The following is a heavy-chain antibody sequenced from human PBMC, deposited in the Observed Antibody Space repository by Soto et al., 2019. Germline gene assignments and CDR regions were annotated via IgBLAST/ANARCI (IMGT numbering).Heavy chain of an antibody. CDR1: GGSISSGVYS. CDR3: ATPLPGTHGYGY. V-gene: IGHV4-30-2*01. Sequence: QLRESGSGLLKPSQTLSLTCAVSGGSISSGVYSWSWIRQPPGKGLEWIGYLYHGGATYSNPSLKNRVTISGDWSKNQFSLKLNSVTAADTAVYYCATPLPGTHGYGYWGQGTLVTVSS. D-gene: IGHD5-18*01. J-gene: IGHJ4*02. CDR2: LYHGGAT.